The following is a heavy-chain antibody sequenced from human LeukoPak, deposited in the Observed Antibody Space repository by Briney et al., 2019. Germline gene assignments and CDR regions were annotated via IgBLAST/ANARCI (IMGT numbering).Heavy chain of an antibody. CDR1: GFTFSDCY. D-gene: IGHD3-10*01. J-gene: IGHJ5*02. Sequence: GGSLRLSCAASGFTFSDCYMSWIRQAPGKGLEWVSYISSSGSTIYYADSVKGRFTISRDNAKNSLYLQMNSLRAEDTAVYYCARSMVRGVFSSWGQGTLVTVSS. CDR2: ISSSGSTI. V-gene: IGHV3-11*01. CDR3: ARSMVRGVFSS.